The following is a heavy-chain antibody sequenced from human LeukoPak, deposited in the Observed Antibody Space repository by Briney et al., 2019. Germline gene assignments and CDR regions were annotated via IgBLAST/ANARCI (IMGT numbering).Heavy chain of an antibody. V-gene: IGHV4-61*02. D-gene: IGHD3-10*02. CDR3: VREGFMSVDV. J-gene: IGHJ6*04. CDR1: GDSICIGGHY. Sequence: SETLSLTCTVSGDSICIGGHYWGWIRQPAGKGLEWIGRFHSSGSTIYNPSLKSRGNILIDMSNNKLSLNLTSVTAADTAVYYCVREGFMSVDVWGSGTTVIVSS. CDR2: FHSSGST.